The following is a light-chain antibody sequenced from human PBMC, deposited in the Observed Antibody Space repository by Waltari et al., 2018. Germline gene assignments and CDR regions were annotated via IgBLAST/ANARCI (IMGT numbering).Light chain of an antibody. CDR1: QSLVHSNGNTY. V-gene: IGKV2-30*02. CDR3: MQGTYWPYS. CDR2: KIS. J-gene: IGKJ2*03. Sequence: DVVLTQSPLSLVVTPGQPASVSCRPSQSLVHSNGNTYLNWFQQRPGQSPRRLIYKISNRDSGVPDRFSGSGSGMDFILNINSVEAEDVGVYYCMQGTYWPYSFGQGTKLEIK.